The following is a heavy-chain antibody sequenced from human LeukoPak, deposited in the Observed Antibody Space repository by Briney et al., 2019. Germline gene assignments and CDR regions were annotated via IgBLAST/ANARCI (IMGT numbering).Heavy chain of an antibody. J-gene: IGHJ3*02. CDR3: ARDGVVGLDAFDI. D-gene: IGHD2-15*01. Sequence: SETLSLTCTVSGGSIGTYYWSWIRQPPGKGLEWIGYIYYSGSTNYNPSLKSRVTISVDTSKNQFSLKLSSVTAADTAVYYCARDGVVGLDAFDIWGQGTMVTVSS. CDR1: GGSIGTYY. CDR2: IYYSGST. V-gene: IGHV4-59*01.